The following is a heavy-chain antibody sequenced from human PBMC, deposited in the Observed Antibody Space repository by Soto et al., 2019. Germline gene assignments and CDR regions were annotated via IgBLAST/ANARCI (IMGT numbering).Heavy chain of an antibody. CDR3: AKGPYSRSYYYFDY. CDR2: ISGSGDNT. J-gene: IGHJ4*02. D-gene: IGHD6-6*01. Sequence: PGGSLRLSCAASGINISNHAMHWVRQATGKGLEWVTEISGSGDNTNFADSVKGRFTISRDNSKNTLYLQMNSLRAEDTAIYYCAKGPYSRSYYYFDYWGQGTLVTVSS. V-gene: IGHV3-23*01. CDR1: GINISNHA.